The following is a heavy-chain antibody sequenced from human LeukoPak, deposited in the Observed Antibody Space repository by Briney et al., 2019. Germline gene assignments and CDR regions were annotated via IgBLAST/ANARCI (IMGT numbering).Heavy chain of an antibody. D-gene: IGHD3-10*01. CDR1: GYTFTSYG. J-gene: IGHJ4*02. V-gene: IGHV1-2*02. CDR2: INPNSGGT. CDR3: ARVKSMVRGVPLGFDY. Sequence: ASVKVSCKASGYTFTSYGISWVRQAPGQGLEWMGWINPNSGGTNYAQKFQGRVTMTRDTSISTAYMELSRLRSDDTAVYYCARVKSMVRGVPLGFDYWGQGTLVTVSS.